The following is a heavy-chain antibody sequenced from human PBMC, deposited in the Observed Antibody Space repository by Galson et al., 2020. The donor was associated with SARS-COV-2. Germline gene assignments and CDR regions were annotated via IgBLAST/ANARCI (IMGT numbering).Heavy chain of an antibody. D-gene: IGHD6-13*01. Sequence: NSGGSLRLSCAASRFSLGDYDMSWIRQPPGKGLEWVSYISASGSITHYADSVKGRFTISRDNTGNSVYLQMNSLRAEDTAVYYCARDFRQQLVGYYGMDVWGQGTTVTVSS. J-gene: IGHJ6*02. CDR2: ISASGSIT. CDR3: ARDFRQQLVGYYGMDV. V-gene: IGHV3-11*04. CDR1: RFSLGDYD.